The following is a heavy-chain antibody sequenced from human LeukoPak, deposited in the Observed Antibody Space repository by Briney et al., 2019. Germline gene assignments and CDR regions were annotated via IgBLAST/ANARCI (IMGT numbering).Heavy chain of an antibody. D-gene: IGHD6-19*01. Sequence: ASVKVSCKASGYTFTSYGISWVRQAPGQGLEWMGWISAYNGNTNYAQKLQGRVTMTTDTSTSTAYMELRSLRSDDTAVYYCASSPTGYSCGWYEEGYFDYWGQGTLVTVSS. J-gene: IGHJ4*02. CDR3: ASSPTGYSCGWYEEGYFDY. V-gene: IGHV1-18*04. CDR1: GYTFTSYG. CDR2: ISAYNGNT.